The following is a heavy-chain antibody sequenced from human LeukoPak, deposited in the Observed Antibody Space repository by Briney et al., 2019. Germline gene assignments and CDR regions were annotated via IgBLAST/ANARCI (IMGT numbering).Heavy chain of an antibody. CDR2: IWSDATEK. Sequence: GGSLRLSCAASGFTYSHYGMHWVRQAPGKGLEWVAVIWSDATEKYYGDAVKGRFTISRDNSRNTLYLQMNSLRVEDTAVYYCAKDAQRGFDYRNSLEYWGQGTLVTVSS. CDR1: GFTYSHYG. J-gene: IGHJ4*02. CDR3: AKDAQRGFDYRNSLEY. V-gene: IGHV3-33*06. D-gene: IGHD4-11*01.